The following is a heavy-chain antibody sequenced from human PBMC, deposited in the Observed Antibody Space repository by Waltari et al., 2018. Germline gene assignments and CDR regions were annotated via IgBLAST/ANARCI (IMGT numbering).Heavy chain of an antibody. D-gene: IGHD6-6*01. CDR3: VKDRGLYSSSSGLDY. V-gene: IGHV3-9*01. CDR2: ISWKSGST. J-gene: IGHJ4*02. CDR1: GFSFGDYA. Sequence: EVQLVESGGGLVQPGRYLRLSCAASGFSFGDYARHWVRQAPGKGLEWVAGISWKSGSTAYADSVEGRFTISRDNAKNSLYLQMHSLRPEDTALYYCVKDRGLYSSSSGLDYWGQGTLVTVSS.